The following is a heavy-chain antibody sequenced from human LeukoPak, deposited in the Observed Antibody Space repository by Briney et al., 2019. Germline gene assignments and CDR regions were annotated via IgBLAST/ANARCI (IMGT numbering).Heavy chain of an antibody. D-gene: IGHD5-12*01. CDR3: ARLGGRGYSAYAADD. CDR2: IYPGGSDT. V-gene: IGHV5-51*01. J-gene: IGHJ4*02. CDR1: GYSFTSYW. Sequence: GESLKISCKGSGYSFTSYWIGWVRQLPGKGLEWTGIIYPGGSDTRYSPSFQGQVTISADKSISTAYLQWSSLKASDTAMYYCARLGGRGYSAYAADDWGQGTLVTVSS.